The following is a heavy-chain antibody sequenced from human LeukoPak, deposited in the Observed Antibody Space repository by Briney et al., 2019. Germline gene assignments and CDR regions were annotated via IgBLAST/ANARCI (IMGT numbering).Heavy chain of an antibody. CDR2: TYYRSKWYN. D-gene: IGHD6-13*01. V-gene: IGHV6-1*01. CDR1: GDSVSSKSAA. Sequence: QTLSLTCAISGDSVSSKSAAWNWIRQSPSRGLEYLGRTYYRSKWYNEYAVSVKRRVIINPDTSKDQFSLQLNSVTPEDTAVYYCTRQHSGGMDVWGQGTTVTVSS. J-gene: IGHJ6*02. CDR3: TRQHSGGMDV.